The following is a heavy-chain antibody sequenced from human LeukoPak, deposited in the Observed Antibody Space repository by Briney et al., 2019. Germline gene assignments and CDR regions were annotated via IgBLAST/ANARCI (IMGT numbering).Heavy chain of an antibody. Sequence: SETLSLTCAVYGGSFSGYYWSWIRQPPGKGLEWIGEINHSGSTNYNPSLKSRVTISVDTSKKQFSLKLSSVTAADRAVYSCARAAGFGECDYWGQGTLVTVSS. D-gene: IGHD3-10*01. V-gene: IGHV4-34*01. CDR3: ARAAGFGECDY. CDR2: INHSGST. J-gene: IGHJ4*02. CDR1: GGSFSGYY.